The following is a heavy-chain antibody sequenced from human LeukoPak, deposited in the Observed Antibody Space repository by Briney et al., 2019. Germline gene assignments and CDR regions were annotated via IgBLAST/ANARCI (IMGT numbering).Heavy chain of an antibody. D-gene: IGHD1-7*01. V-gene: IGHV4-4*07. CDR3: ARDKPQLELYYYYMNV. Sequence: SETLSLTCTVSGDSIRSYYWSSIRQPAGKGLEWIGRIYTSGSTNYNPSLKSRVTMSVDTSKNQFSLKLSSVTAADTALYYCARDKPQLELYYYYMNVWGKGTTVTVSS. CDR2: IYTSGST. CDR1: GDSIRSYY. J-gene: IGHJ6*03.